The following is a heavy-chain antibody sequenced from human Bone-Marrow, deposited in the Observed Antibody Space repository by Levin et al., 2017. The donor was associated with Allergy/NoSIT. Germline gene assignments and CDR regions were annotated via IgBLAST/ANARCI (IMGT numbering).Heavy chain of an antibody. CDR2: IYSGGST. CDR3: ARRFSTNWGFEY. CDR1: GFTVSGNY. V-gene: IGHV3-53*01. Sequence: ASVKVSCAASGFTVSGNYLGWVRQAPGKGLEWVSIIYSGGSTYYADSVKGRFTISRDNSKNTLYLQMSSLRAEDTAMYYCARRFSTNWGFEYWGQGTLVTVSS. D-gene: IGHD7-27*01. J-gene: IGHJ4*02.